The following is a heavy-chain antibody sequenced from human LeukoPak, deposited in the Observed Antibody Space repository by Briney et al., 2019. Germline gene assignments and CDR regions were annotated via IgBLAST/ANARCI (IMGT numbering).Heavy chain of an antibody. J-gene: IGHJ6*03. CDR2: ISYDGSNK. CDR1: GFTFSSYA. Sequence: GGSLRLSCAASGFTFSSYAMHWVRQAPGKGLEWVAVISYDGSNKYYADSVKGRFTISRDNSKNTLYLQMNSLRAEDTAVYYCARDGGRYSNYYYYYMDVWGKGTTVTVSS. CDR3: ARDGGRYSNYYYYYMDV. D-gene: IGHD4-11*01. V-gene: IGHV3-30-3*01.